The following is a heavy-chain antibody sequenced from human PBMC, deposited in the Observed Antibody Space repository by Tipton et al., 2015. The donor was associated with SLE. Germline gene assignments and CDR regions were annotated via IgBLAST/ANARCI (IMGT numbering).Heavy chain of an antibody. Sequence: LRLSCTVSGSSINNYYWSWFRQSPGKGLEWIGYVYDSGTTKYKSSLKSRLTMSVDKSKNQFSVKLSSVTAADTAIYYCARGARWFDDFWTGYPLGNWFDPWGQGTLVTVSS. V-gene: IGHV4-59*01. CDR1: GSSINNYY. CDR3: ARGARWFDDFWTGYPLGNWFDP. J-gene: IGHJ5*02. D-gene: IGHD3/OR15-3a*01. CDR2: VYDSGTT.